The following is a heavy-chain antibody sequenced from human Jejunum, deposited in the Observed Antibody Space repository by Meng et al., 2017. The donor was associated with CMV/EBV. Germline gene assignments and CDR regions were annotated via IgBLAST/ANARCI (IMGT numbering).Heavy chain of an antibody. CDR2: IYTSGST. Sequence: QWQGARPGVVKPPETLSLTCTVSSGSVSSYYWSWTRQPAGKGLEWIGRIYTSGSTDFNPSLKSRVTMSLDTSKNQFSLKVTSVTAADAAVYYCAREKADCSSFGCSGGYYLDYWGQGTLVTVSS. CDR3: AREKADCSSFGCSGGYYLDY. CDR1: SGSVSSYY. J-gene: IGHJ4*02. V-gene: IGHV4-4*07. D-gene: IGHD2-2*01.